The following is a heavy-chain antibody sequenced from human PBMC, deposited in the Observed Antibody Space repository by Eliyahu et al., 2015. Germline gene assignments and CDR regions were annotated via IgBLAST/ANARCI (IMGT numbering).Heavy chain of an antibody. D-gene: IGHD2-15*01. V-gene: IGHV1-18*01. J-gene: IGHJ5*02. CDR3: ARAAWCDGGNCYGWFDP. CDR2: ISAYNGKT. CDR1: GYTFSKYG. Sequence: QVQVVQSGAEVKTPGASVKVSCKASGYTFSKYGISWVRQAPGQGLEWMGWISAYNGKTNYAQKFQGRITMTTDTSTSTGYMELRSLRSDDTAVYYCARAAWCDGGNCYGWFDPWGQGTLVTVSS.